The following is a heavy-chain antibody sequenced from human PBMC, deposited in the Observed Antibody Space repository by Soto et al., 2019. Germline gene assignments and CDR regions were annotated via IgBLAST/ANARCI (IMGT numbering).Heavy chain of an antibody. V-gene: IGHV4-4*02. Sequence: QVPLQESGPGLVKPSGTLSLTCAVSSGSISSSNWWRWGRQPPGKGLEWIGEIYHSGSTNYNPSLKSRVTISVDKSKNQFSLKLSSVTAADTAVYYCARAVAVAGTRPVDYWGQGTLVTVSS. D-gene: IGHD6-19*01. CDR1: SGSISSSNW. J-gene: IGHJ4*02. CDR3: ARAVAVAGTRPVDY. CDR2: IYHSGST.